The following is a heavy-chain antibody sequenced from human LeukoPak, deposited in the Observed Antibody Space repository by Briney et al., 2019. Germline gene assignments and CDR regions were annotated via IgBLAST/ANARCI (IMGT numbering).Heavy chain of an antibody. J-gene: IGHJ4*02. CDR1: GFTFSSYS. V-gene: IGHV3-21*04. D-gene: IGHD6-13*01. CDR2: ISSSSSYI. Sequence: GGSLRLSCAASGFTFSSYSMNWVRQAPGKGLEWVSSISSSSSYIYYADSVKGRFTISRHNSKNTLYLQMNSLRAEDTAVYYCARDPPSYSSSSDWGQGTLVTVSS. CDR3: ARDPPSYSSSSD.